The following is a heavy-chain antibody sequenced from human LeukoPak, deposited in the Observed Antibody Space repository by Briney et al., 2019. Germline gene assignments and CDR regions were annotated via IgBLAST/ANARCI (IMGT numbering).Heavy chain of an antibody. CDR2: ISWSSGSI. D-gene: IGHD1-26*01. Sequence: PGGSLRLSCAASGFTFDDYAMHWVRQAPGKGLEWVSGISWSSGSIGYADSVKGRFTISRDNAKNSLYLQMNSLRAEDTALYYCAKEGSYYFGHYYYYYMDVWGKGTTVTVSS. CDR3: AKEGSYYFGHYYYYYMDV. CDR1: GFTFDDYA. J-gene: IGHJ6*03. V-gene: IGHV3-9*01.